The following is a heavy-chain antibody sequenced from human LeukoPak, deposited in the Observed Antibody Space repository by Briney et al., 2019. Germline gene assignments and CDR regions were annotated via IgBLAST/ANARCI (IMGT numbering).Heavy chain of an antibody. Sequence: PSETLSLTCTVSGVSVTSHYWSWIRQPAGKGLEWIGLIYYSVTTNYSPSLKSRVSMSVDTSKNQFSLKVNSVTAADTAVYYCASYSPDWDFDYWGQGTLVTVSS. J-gene: IGHJ4*02. V-gene: IGHV4-4*07. D-gene: IGHD3/OR15-3a*01. CDR1: GVSVTSHY. CDR3: ASYSPDWDFDY. CDR2: IYYSVTT.